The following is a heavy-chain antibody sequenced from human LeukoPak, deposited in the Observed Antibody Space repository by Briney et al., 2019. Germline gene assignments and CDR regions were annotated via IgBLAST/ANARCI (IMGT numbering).Heavy chain of an antibody. CDR1: GGSFSGYY. Sequence: ASETLSLTCAVYGGSFSGYYWSWIRQPPGKGLEWIGEINHSGSTYYNPSLRSRVTISVDTSKNQFSLKLSSVTAADTAVYYCARIPTNAVPAAHNGFDIWGQGTMLTVSS. D-gene: IGHD2-2*01. V-gene: IGHV4-34*01. J-gene: IGHJ3*02. CDR2: INHSGST. CDR3: ARIPTNAVPAAHNGFDI.